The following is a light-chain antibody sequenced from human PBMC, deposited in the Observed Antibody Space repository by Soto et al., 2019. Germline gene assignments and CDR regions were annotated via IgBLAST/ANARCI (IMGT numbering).Light chain of an antibody. CDR1: KSISSY. CDR2: AAS. Sequence: DIQMTQSPSSLSASVGDRVTITCRARKSISSYLSWYQQKPGEGPKLLIYAASSLQSGVPSRFSGSGSGTDFTLTIICLQPEDFATYYCQQTYSAPYTFGQGTKLEIK. CDR3: QQTYSAPYT. V-gene: IGKV1-39*01. J-gene: IGKJ2*01.